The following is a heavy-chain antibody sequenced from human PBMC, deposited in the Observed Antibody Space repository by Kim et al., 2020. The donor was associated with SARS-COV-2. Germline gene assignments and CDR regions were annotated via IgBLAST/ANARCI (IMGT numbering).Heavy chain of an antibody. J-gene: IGHJ4*02. CDR2: TYYRSTWNN. Sequence: SQTLSLTCVISGDSVSSNSVTWNWIRQSPSRGLEWLGRTYYRSTWNNDYAVSVKSRITINPDTSKNQFSLQLNSVTPEDTAVYYCARWYSNGHIDYWGQGTLVTVSS. CDR3: ARWYSNGHIDY. D-gene: IGHD6-19*01. CDR1: GDSVSSNSVT. V-gene: IGHV6-1*01.